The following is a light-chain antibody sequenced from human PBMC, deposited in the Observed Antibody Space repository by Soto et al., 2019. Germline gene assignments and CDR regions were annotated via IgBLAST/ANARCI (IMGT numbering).Light chain of an antibody. J-gene: IGKJ2*01. V-gene: IGKV1-39*01. CDR1: QNFSSS. CDR2: AAS. Sequence: DIQMTQSPSSLSASVGDRVTITCRASQNFSSSLNWYQQKPGKAPNLLISAASTLQSGVPSRFSGSRSGTDFTLTISSLQPVDFATYYCQQSYSTPFTFGQGTKLEIK. CDR3: QQSYSTPFT.